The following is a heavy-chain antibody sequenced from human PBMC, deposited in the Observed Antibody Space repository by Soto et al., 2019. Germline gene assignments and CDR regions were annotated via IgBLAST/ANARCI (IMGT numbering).Heavy chain of an antibody. D-gene: IGHD3-9*01. J-gene: IGHJ4*02. CDR2: IVVGSGNT. CDR3: AAVRETGYLIFDY. Sequence: PVSDSCADSGITFSTSVLQCVRQAHGQRLEWIGWIVVGSGNTNYAQKFQERVTITRDMSTSTAYMELSSLRSEDTAVDYCAAVRETGYLIFDYWGQGPLGTVSS. V-gene: IGHV1-58*01. CDR1: GITFSTSV.